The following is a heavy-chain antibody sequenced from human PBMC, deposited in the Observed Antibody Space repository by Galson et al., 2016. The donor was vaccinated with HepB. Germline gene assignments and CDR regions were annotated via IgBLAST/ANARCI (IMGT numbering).Heavy chain of an antibody. J-gene: IGHJ6*02. CDR1: GFTFSSYS. CDR2: TSSSGGFI. D-gene: IGHD2-2*01. Sequence: SLRLSCAASGFTFSSYSMNWVRQAPGKGLEWVSSTSSSGGFIDYADSVRGRFTISRDNAKNSLYLQMNSLRSEDTAVYYCARFEGMYQGQILYYNLDVWGQGTTVTVSS. CDR3: ARFEGMYQGQILYYNLDV. V-gene: IGHV3-21*01.